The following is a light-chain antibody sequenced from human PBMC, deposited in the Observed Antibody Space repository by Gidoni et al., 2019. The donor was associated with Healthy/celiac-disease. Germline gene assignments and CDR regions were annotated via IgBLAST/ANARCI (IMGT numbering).Light chain of an antibody. CDR3: QQYDNLPIT. V-gene: IGKV1-33*01. CDR1: QDISNY. J-gene: IGKJ5*01. Sequence: DIQMTQSPSSLSASVGDRVTITCQASQDISNYLNWYQQKPGKAPKRLIYDASNLETGVPSRFSGSGSGTDVTFTISSLQPEDIATYYCQQYDNLPITFGQGTRLEIK. CDR2: DAS.